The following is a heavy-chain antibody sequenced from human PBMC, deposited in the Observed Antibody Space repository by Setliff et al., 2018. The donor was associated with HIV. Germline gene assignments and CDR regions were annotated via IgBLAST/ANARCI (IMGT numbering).Heavy chain of an antibody. J-gene: IGHJ3*02. CDR3: ARDPGLYYYDSSGLYGGGSAFDI. CDR2: INPSGGST. D-gene: IGHD3-22*01. CDR1: GYTFTRYY. V-gene: IGHV1-46*01. Sequence: ASVKVSCKAAGYTFTRYYMHWVRQAPGQGREWIGIINPSGGSTSYAQKFQGRVTMTRDTSTSTAYMELSSLRSEDTAVYSCARDPGLYYYDSSGLYGGGSAFDIWGQGTMVTVSS.